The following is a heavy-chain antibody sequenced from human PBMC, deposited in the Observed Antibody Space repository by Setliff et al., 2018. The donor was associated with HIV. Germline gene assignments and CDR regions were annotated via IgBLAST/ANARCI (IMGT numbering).Heavy chain of an antibody. Sequence: RSLRLSCTASGFTFGDYAMSWVRQAPGKGLEGVGFIRSKAYGWTTEYAASVKDRFTVSRDDSKSIAYLQINSLKTEDTAVYYCTRDKGYAFDIWGQGTMVTVSS. CDR3: TRDKGYAFDI. V-gene: IGHV3-49*04. D-gene: IGHD5-18*01. CDR1: GFTFGDYA. J-gene: IGHJ3*02. CDR2: IRSKAYGWTT.